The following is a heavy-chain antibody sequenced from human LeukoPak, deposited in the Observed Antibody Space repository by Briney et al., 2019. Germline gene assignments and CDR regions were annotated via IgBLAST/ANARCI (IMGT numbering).Heavy chain of an antibody. D-gene: IGHD2-2*01. J-gene: IGHJ3*02. CDR2: INPNSGGT. Sequence: ASVKVSCKASGYTFTGYYVDWVRQAPGQGLEWMGWINPNSGGTNYAKKFQGRVTMTRDTSISIVYMELSRLKSDDTALYYCARGGIVPGATADASEIWGQGTTVTVSS. V-gene: IGHV1-2*02. CDR3: ARGGIVPGATADASEI. CDR1: GYTFTGYY.